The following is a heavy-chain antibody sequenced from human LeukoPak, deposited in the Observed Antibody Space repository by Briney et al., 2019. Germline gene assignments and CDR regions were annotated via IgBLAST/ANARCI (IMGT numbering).Heavy chain of an antibody. D-gene: IGHD5-18*01. V-gene: IGHV4-61*01. J-gene: IGHJ4*02. CDR2: IYYSGST. CDR3: ARGSTAMASLDY. Sequence: PSETLSLTCTVSGGSVSSGSYYWSWIRQPPGKGLEWIGNIYYSGSTNYNPSLKSRVTISVDTSKNQFSLKLSSVTAADTAVYYCARGSTAMASLDYWGQGTLVTVSS. CDR1: GGSVSSGSYY.